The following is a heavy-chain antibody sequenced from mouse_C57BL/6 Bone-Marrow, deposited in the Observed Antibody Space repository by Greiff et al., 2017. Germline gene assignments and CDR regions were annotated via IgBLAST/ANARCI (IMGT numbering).Heavy chain of an antibody. CDR3: ARLLRRYFDV. J-gene: IGHJ1*03. D-gene: IGHD1-2*01. V-gene: IGHV1-81*01. Sequence: QVQLQQSGAELARPGASVKLSCKASGYTFTSYGISWVKQRTGQGLEWIGEIYPRSGNTYYNEKFKGKATLTADKASSTAYMELRSLTSEDSAVYFCARLLRRYFDVWSTGTTVTVSS. CDR2: IYPRSGNT. CDR1: GYTFTSYG.